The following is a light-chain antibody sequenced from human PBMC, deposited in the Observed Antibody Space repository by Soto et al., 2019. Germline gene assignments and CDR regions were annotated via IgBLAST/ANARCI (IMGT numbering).Light chain of an antibody. Sequence: EIMMTQSPATLPVSPGQRVSRSCRASQSVGSNLAWYQQTPGQAPRLLIYGASTRATDVPARFSGSGSGTEFTLTISSLQSEDFAVYYCQKYDKWPWTFGQGTKVDIK. J-gene: IGKJ1*01. V-gene: IGKV3-15*01. CDR1: QSVGSN. CDR3: QKYDKWPWT. CDR2: GAS.